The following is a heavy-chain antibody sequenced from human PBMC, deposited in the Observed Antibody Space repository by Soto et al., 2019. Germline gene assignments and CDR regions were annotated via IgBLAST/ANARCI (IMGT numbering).Heavy chain of an antibody. J-gene: IGHJ4*02. Sequence: PSETLSLTCTVSGGSVSSGGYYWSWIRQHPGTGLEWIGYIYYSGTTYFNPSLKSRVTTSVDTSKNQFSLKLSSVTAADTAVYYCARAPLDDSSGYRDYWGQGTLVTVSS. V-gene: IGHV4-30-4*08. CDR2: IYYSGTT. CDR1: GGSVSSGGYY. CDR3: ARAPLDDSSGYRDY. D-gene: IGHD3-22*01.